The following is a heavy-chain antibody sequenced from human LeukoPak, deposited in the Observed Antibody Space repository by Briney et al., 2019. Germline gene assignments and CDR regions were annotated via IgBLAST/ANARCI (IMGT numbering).Heavy chain of an antibody. J-gene: IGHJ4*02. D-gene: IGHD6-6*01. CDR2: IIPIFGTA. CDR1: GGTFSSYA. Sequence: GASVKVSCKASGGTFSSYAISWVRQAPGQGLEWMGGIIPIFGTANYAQKFQGRVTITADESTSTAYMELSSLRSEDTAVYYCAIARSSSSPLPLDYWGQGTLVTVSS. CDR3: AIARSSSSPLPLDY. V-gene: IGHV1-69*13.